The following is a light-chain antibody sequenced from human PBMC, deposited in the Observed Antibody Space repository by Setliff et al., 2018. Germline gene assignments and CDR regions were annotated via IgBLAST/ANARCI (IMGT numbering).Light chain of an antibody. CDR3: SSYAGSNTPYV. J-gene: IGLJ1*01. CDR1: SSDIGGYKY. Sequence: QSALTQPASVSGSPGQSITISCTGTSSDIGGYKYVSWYQQHPGKAPKLMIYEVSKRPSGVPDRFSGSKSGNTASLTVSGLQAEDEADYYCSSYAGSNTPYVFGTGTKGTVL. V-gene: IGLV2-8*01. CDR2: EVS.